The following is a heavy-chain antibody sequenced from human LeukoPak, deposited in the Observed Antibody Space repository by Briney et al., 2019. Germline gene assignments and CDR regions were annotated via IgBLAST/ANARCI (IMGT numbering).Heavy chain of an antibody. D-gene: IGHD1-26*01. Sequence: GGSLRLSCAASGFTFGSFWMHWVCQVPGKGLVWVSRISNDGSTTSYADSVKGRFTISRDNAKNSLYLQMNSVRAEDTAVYYCARDPYSGSYGNYYYYFMDVWGKGTTVTISS. J-gene: IGHJ6*03. CDR1: GFTFGSFW. CDR2: ISNDGSTT. V-gene: IGHV3-74*01. CDR3: ARDPYSGSYGNYYYYFMDV.